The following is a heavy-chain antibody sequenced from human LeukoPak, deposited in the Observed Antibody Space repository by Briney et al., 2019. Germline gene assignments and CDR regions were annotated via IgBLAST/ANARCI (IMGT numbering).Heavy chain of an antibody. CDR3: ARGAAIAARPVDY. D-gene: IGHD6-6*01. CDR2: IYYSGST. J-gene: IGHJ4*02. CDR1: GGSLSSGGYH. V-gene: IGHV4-31*03. Sequence: PSETLSLTCTVSGGSLSSGGYHWSWIRQHPGTGLEWIGYIYYSGSTYYNPSLKSRVTISVDASKNQFSLKLSSVTAADTAVYYCARGAAIAARPVDYWGQGTLVTVSS.